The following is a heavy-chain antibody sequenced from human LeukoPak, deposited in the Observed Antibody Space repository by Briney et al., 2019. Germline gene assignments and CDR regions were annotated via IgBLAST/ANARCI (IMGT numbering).Heavy chain of an antibody. CDR2: IDSSGTI. CDR1: GFTFSDYF. D-gene: IGHD5-12*01. J-gene: IGHJ4*02. V-gene: IGHV3-11*01. CDR3: ARDPGSGYEEHFDY. Sequence: GGSLRLSCAASGFTFSDYFMSWIRQGPGKGLEWVSHIDSSGTIYYADSVKGRATISRDNAKNSLYLQMNSLRAEDTAVYYCARDPGSGYEEHFDYWGQGTLVTVSS.